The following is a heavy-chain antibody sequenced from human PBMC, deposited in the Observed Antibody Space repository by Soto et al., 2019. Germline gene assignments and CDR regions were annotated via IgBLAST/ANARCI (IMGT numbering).Heavy chain of an antibody. J-gene: IGHJ1*01. CDR2: IKGKTDGGTT. V-gene: IGHV3-15*01. D-gene: IGHD6-6*01. CDR1: GFTFSNAW. Sequence: TGGSLRLSCAASGFTFSNAWMSWIRQAPGKGLKRIGSIKGKTDGGTTDYTAHEKGRFTISRDESKNTLYLQMNSLKTEDTAVYYCTTASIASRLRYFQHWGQGTLVTVSS. CDR3: TTASIASRLRYFQH.